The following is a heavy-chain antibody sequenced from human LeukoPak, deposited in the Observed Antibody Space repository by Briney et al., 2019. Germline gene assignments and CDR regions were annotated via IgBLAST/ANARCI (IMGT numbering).Heavy chain of an antibody. Sequence: PSETLSLTCAVYGGSFSGYYWSWIRQPPGKGLEWIGEINHSGSTNYNPSLKSRVTISVDTSKNQFSLKLSSVTAADTAVYYCASTKTYGSGSYPYWGQGTLVTVSS. D-gene: IGHD3-10*01. CDR2: INHSGST. V-gene: IGHV4-34*01. CDR3: ASTKTYGSGSYPY. CDR1: GGSFSGYY. J-gene: IGHJ4*02.